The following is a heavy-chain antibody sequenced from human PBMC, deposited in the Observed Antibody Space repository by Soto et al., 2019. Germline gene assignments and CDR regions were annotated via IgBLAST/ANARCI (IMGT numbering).Heavy chain of an antibody. CDR2: ISTYNGNT. Sequence: QVPLVQYGAEAKKPGASVKVSCKASGYTFPSHGISWVRQAPGQGLEWMGWISTYNGNTNYSQKLQGRVSMTTDTSNSSTYMELRRRRSDDAAVYYCERGGGTSCYQRGWGYWGQGTLVTVSS. CDR1: GYTFPSHG. CDR3: ERGGGTSCYQRGWGY. J-gene: IGHJ4*02. V-gene: IGHV1-18*01. D-gene: IGHD2-15*01.